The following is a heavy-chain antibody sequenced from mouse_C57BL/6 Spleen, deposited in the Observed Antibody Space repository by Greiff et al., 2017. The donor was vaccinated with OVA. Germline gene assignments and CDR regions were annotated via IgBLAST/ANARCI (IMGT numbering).Heavy chain of an antibody. CDR3: TRYWDDYFDY. J-gene: IGHJ2*01. Sequence: QVQLQQPGAELVKPGASVKLSCKASGYTFTSYWMHWVKQRPGQGLEWIGMIHPNSGSTNYNEKFKSKATLTVDKSSSTAYMQLSSLTSEDSAVYYCTRYWDDYFDYWGQGTTLTVSS. CDR1: GYTFTSYW. CDR2: IHPNSGST. V-gene: IGHV1-64*01. D-gene: IGHD4-1*01.